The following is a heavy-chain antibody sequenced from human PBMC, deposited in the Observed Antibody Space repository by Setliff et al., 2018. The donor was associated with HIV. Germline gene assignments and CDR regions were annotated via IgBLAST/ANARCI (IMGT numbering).Heavy chain of an antibody. V-gene: IGHV3-11*04. D-gene: IGHD2-15*01. CDR3: ARGNGAATDY. CDR2: ISSRGTTI. Sequence: GGSLRLSCAVSGFTFSDYYMNWIRQTPGKGLEWVSYISSRGTTIHYADSVKGRFTISRDNAKNSLYRQMNSLRVEDTAVYYCARGNGAATDYWGQGSRVTVSS. J-gene: IGHJ4*02. CDR1: GFTFSDYY.